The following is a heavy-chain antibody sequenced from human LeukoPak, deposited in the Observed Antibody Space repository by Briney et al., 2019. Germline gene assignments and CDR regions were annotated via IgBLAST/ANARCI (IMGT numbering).Heavy chain of an antibody. V-gene: IGHV4-31*03. D-gene: IGHD2-15*01. J-gene: IGHJ4*02. CDR3: ARGNCSGGSCYSILDY. CDR1: GGSISSGGYY. Sequence: TSETLSLTCTVSGGSISSGGYYWSWIRQHPGKGLEWIGYIYYSGSTYYNPSLKSRVTISVDTSKNQFSLKLSSVTAADTAVYYCARGNCSGGSCYSILDYWGQGTLVTVSS. CDR2: IYYSGST.